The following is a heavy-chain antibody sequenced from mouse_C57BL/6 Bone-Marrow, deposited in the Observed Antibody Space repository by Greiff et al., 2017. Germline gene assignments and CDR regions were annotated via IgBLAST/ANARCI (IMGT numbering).Heavy chain of an antibody. CDR1: GYAFTNYL. D-gene: IGHD1-1*01. J-gene: IGHJ1*03. CDR3: ARSSYWYFDV. V-gene: IGHV1-54*01. Sequence: VQLQESGAELVRPGTSVKVSCKASGYAFTNYLIEWVKQRPGQGLEWIGVINPGSGGTNYNEKFKGKATLTADKSSSTAYMQLRSLTSEDSAVYFWARSSYWYFDVWGTGTTVTVSS. CDR2: INPGSGGT.